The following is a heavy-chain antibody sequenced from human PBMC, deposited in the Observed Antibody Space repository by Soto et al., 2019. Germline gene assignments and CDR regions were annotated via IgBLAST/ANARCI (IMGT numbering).Heavy chain of an antibody. V-gene: IGHV3-30*18. D-gene: IGHD1-20*01. Sequence: GGSLRLSCAASGLTFSTYGMHWVRQTPGKGLEWMAVISYDGSNKYYADSVKGRFTISRDNSKDTLYLQMNSLRVEDTAVYHCAKDLGRITGLDYYFDYWGQGILVTVSS. CDR3: AKDLGRITGLDYYFDY. CDR2: ISYDGSNK. J-gene: IGHJ4*02. CDR1: GLTFSTYG.